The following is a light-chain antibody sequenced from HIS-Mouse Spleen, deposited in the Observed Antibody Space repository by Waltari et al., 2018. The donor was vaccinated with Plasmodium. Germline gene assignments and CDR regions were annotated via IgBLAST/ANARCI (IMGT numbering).Light chain of an antibody. CDR3: QQYDSTPPYT. Sequence: DIVMTQSPDSLAVSLGERATINCKSSPSVLYSSNNKNYLAWYQQKPGQPPKLLIYWASTRESGVPDRFSGSGSGTDFTLTISSLQAEDVAVYYCQQYDSTPPYTFGQGTKLEIK. V-gene: IGKV4-1*01. CDR2: WAS. J-gene: IGKJ2*01. CDR1: PSVLYSSNNKNY.